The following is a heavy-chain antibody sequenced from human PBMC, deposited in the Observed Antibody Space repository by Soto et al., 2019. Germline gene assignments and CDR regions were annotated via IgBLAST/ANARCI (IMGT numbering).Heavy chain of an antibody. J-gene: IGHJ4*02. Sequence: EVQLLESGGGLVQPGGSLRLSCAASGFTFSSYAMSWVRQAPGKGLEWVSAISGSGGSTYYADSVKGRFTISRDNSKNTLYLQMNSLRPEDTAVYDSAKDEGGIAARRGNYWGPGILVTGSS. CDR2: ISGSGGST. CDR1: GFTFSSYA. D-gene: IGHD6-6*01. V-gene: IGHV3-23*01. CDR3: AKDEGGIAARRGNY.